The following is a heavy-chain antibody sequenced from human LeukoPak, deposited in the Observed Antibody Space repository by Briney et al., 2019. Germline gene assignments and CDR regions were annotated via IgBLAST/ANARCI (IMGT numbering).Heavy chain of an antibody. V-gene: IGHV3-30*03. Sequence: GGSLRLSCAASGFTFSSYGMHWVRQAPGKGLEWVAVISYDGSNKYYADSVKGRFTISRDNSKNTLYLQMNSLRAEDTAVYYCARGRGSSYGDPFDYWGQGTLVTVSS. CDR3: ARGRGSSYGDPFDY. CDR1: GFTFSSYG. J-gene: IGHJ4*02. D-gene: IGHD5-18*01. CDR2: ISYDGSNK.